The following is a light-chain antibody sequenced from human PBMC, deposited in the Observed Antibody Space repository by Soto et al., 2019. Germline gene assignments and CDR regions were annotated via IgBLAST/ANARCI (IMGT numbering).Light chain of an antibody. CDR1: QSVFYSSTNKNY. Sequence: DIVMTQSPDSLAVSLGERATINCKSSQSVFYSSTNKNYLAWLQQKPGEPPKVLIYWASTRESGVPDRFSGSGSGTDFTLTISSLQAEDVAVYYCHQYRGTPLTFGRGTKVDX. J-gene: IGKJ4*01. CDR2: WAS. CDR3: HQYRGTPLT. V-gene: IGKV4-1*01.